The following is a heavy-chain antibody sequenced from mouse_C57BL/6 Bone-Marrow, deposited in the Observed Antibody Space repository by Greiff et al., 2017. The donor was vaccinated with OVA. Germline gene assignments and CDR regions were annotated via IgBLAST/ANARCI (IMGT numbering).Heavy chain of an antibody. Sequence: VQLKESGAELAKPGASVKLSCKASGYTFTSYWMHWVKQRPGQGLEWIGYINPSSGYTKYNQKLKDKATLTADKASSTAYMQLSSLTYEDSAVYYCARSGWLLPLYAMDYWGQGTSVTVSS. D-gene: IGHD2-3*01. CDR3: ARSGWLLPLYAMDY. V-gene: IGHV1-7*01. CDR1: GYTFTSYW. CDR2: INPSSGYT. J-gene: IGHJ4*01.